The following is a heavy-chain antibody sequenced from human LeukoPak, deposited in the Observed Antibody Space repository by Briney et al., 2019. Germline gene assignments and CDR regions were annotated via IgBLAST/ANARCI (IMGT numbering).Heavy chain of an antibody. CDR2: ISSSGSTI. V-gene: IGHV3-11*01. D-gene: IGHD3-10*01. CDR3: ARDGLAYYHGSGNELYYYYYMDV. Sequence: GGSLILSCAASGFTFSYYYMSWIRQAPGKGLEWDSYISSSGSTIYYADSVKGRFTISRDNAKNSLYLQMNSLRAEDTAVYYCARDGLAYYHGSGNELYYYYYMDVWGKGTTVTVSS. CDR1: GFTFSYYY. J-gene: IGHJ6*03.